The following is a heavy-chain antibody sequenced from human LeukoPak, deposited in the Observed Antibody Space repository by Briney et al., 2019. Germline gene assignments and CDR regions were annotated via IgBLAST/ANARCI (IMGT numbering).Heavy chain of an antibody. CDR2: GYPGDSDT. J-gene: IGHJ3*01. CDR3: ARQGYYYGSGRLL. V-gene: IGHV5-51*01. D-gene: IGHD3-10*01. CDR1: GSIITSYW. Sequence: GASLHTCTNSSGSIITSYWIGCVRQLPAEELQWMGIGYPGDSDTRYSPSFQGQVTISADKSISTAYLQWSSLKASDTAMYYCARQGYYYGSGRLLWGQGTMVTVSS.